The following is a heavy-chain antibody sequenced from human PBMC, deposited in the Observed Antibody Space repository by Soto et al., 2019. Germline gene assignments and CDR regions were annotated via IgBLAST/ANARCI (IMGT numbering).Heavy chain of an antibody. CDR3: AKDSPSYTTSPFYFDS. Sequence: GSLRLSCAAFGFDFNKYAMTWVRQAPGKGLQWVSSITSNGDSTYCADSVKGRFTTSRDNSKNTLYLQMNSLRADDTAVFYCAKDSPSYTTSPFYFDSWGQGTLVTVSS. D-gene: IGHD2-2*02. CDR1: GFDFNKYA. CDR2: ITSNGDST. V-gene: IGHV3-23*01. J-gene: IGHJ4*02.